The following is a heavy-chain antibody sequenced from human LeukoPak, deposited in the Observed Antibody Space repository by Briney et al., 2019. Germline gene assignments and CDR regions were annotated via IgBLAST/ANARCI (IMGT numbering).Heavy chain of an antibody. J-gene: IGHJ4*02. V-gene: IGHV3-23*01. CDR1: GCTFSCYA. CDR3: EREGYYYDSSGYALPI. D-gene: IGHD3-22*01. CDR2: FSGSGGST. Sequence: GASMSLCCAASGCTFSCYAMSWVRQAPEKGLELVSVFSGSGGSTYYAYSVKGRFTISRDNAKNSLYLQMNSLRAEDTAVYYCEREGYYYDSSGYALPIWGQGTLVTVSS.